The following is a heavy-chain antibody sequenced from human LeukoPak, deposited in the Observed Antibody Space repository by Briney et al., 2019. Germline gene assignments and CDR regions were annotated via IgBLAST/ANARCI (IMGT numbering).Heavy chain of an antibody. D-gene: IGHD3-22*01. CDR3: ARVTPYYYDSSGYYRAARLDY. J-gene: IGHJ4*02. Sequence: SETLSLTCTVSGDSISSSGYYWSWIRQPPGKGLEWIGEINHSGSTNYNPSLKSRVTISVDTSKNQFSLKLSSVTAADTAVYYCARVTPYYYDSSGYYRAARLDYWGQETLVTVSS. CDR1: GDSISSSGYY. CDR2: INHSGST. V-gene: IGHV4-39*07.